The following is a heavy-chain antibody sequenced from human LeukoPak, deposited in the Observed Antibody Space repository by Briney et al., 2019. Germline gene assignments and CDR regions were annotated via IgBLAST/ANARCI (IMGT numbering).Heavy chain of an antibody. Sequence: SETLSLTCAVYGGSFSGYYWSWIRQPPGKGLEWIGEINHSGSTNYNPSLKSRVTISVDTSKNQFSLKLSSVTAADTAVYYCARGRWNGSGSYYNFYYYYMDVWGKGTTVTVS. J-gene: IGHJ6*03. V-gene: IGHV4-34*01. D-gene: IGHD3-10*01. CDR2: INHSGST. CDR3: ARGRWNGSGSYYNFYYYYMDV. CDR1: GGSFSGYY.